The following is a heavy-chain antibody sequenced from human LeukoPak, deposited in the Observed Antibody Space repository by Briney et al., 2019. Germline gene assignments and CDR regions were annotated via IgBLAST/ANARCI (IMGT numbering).Heavy chain of an antibody. CDR2: IYTSGST. V-gene: IGHV4-61*02. CDR1: GGSISSGSYY. D-gene: IGHD3-16*01. CDR3: ASGGPTQAGFEAADYYYYMTS. J-gene: IGHJ6*03. Sequence: PSQTLSLTCTVSGGSISSGSYYWSWIRQPAGKGLEWIGRIYTSGSTNYNPSLKSRVTISVDTSKNQFSLKLSSVTAADTAVYYCASGGPTQAGFEAADYYYYMTSGAKGPRSPSP.